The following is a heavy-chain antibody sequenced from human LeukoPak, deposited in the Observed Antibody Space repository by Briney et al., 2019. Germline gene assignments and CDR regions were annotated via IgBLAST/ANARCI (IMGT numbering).Heavy chain of an antibody. Sequence: EASVKVSCKASGGTFSSYAISWVRQAPGQGLEWMGRIIPILGIANYAQKFQGRVTITAGKSTSTAYMELSSLRSEDTAVYYCARAPNNWNNVFLVGENWFDPWGQGTLVTVSS. CDR2: IIPILGIA. CDR1: GGTFSSYA. CDR3: ARAPNNWNNVFLVGENWFDP. J-gene: IGHJ5*02. D-gene: IGHD1/OR15-1a*01. V-gene: IGHV1-69*04.